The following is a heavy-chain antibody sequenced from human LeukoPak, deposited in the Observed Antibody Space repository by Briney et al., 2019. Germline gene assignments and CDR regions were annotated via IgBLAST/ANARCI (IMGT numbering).Heavy chain of an antibody. Sequence: GGSLRLSCAASGFTFDDYAMHWVRQAPGKGLEWVSGISWNSDSIGYADSVKGRFTISRDNAKNSLYLQMNSLSAEDTALYYCAKDNSGSLYDAFDIWGQGTMVTVSS. CDR1: GFTFDDYA. CDR3: AKDNSGSLYDAFDI. J-gene: IGHJ3*02. V-gene: IGHV3-9*01. CDR2: ISWNSDSI. D-gene: IGHD1-26*01.